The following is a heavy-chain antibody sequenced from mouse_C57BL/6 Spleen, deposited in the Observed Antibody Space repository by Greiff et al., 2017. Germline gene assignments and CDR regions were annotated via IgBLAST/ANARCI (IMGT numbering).Heavy chain of an antibody. J-gene: IGHJ4*01. D-gene: IGHD3-2*02. CDR1: GYSFTGYY. V-gene: IGHV1-42*01. CDR3: APGDSSCYGAMDY. CDR2: INPSTGGT. Sequence: VQLQQPGPELVKPGASVKISCKASGYSFTGYYMNWVKQSPEKSLEWIGEINPSTGGTTYNQKFKGKATLTVDKSSSTAYMQLKSLTSEDSAVYYYAPGDSSCYGAMDYWGQGTSVTVSS.